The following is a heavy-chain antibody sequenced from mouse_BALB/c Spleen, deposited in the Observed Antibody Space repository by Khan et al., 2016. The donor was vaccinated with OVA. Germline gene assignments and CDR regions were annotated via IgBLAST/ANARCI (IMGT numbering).Heavy chain of an antibody. CDR3: ANGNYGWFAY. D-gene: IGHD2-1*01. CDR2: ISSAGTYT. V-gene: IGHV5-9-1*01. CDR1: GFTFSTFV. J-gene: IGHJ3*01. Sequence: EVELVESGGGLVKPGGSLKLSCAASGFTFSTFVMSWVRQTPEKRLEWVATISSAGTYTYYPDSVKGRFTISRDNAKNTLYVQMNSLRSEDTAMYYCANGNYGWFAYWGHGTLVTVSA.